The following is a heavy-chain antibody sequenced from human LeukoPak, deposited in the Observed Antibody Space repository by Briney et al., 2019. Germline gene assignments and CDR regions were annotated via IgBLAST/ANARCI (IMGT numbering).Heavy chain of an antibody. CDR3: ARARGSLQD. CDR2: INSDGSST. J-gene: IGHJ4*02. Sequence: PGGSLRLSCAASGFTFSSYWMHWVRQVPGKGLGWVSRINSDGSSTNYADSAKGRFTISRDNAKNMLYLQMNSLRAEDTAVYYCARARGSLQDWGQGTLVTVPS. D-gene: IGHD3-10*01. V-gene: IGHV3-74*01. CDR1: GFTFSSYW.